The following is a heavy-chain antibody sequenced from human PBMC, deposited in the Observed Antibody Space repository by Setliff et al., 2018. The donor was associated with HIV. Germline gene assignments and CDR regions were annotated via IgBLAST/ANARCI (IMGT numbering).Heavy chain of an antibody. V-gene: IGHV4-59*11. CDR3: ARDVRGFWALDS. D-gene: IGHD3-10*02. CDR2: FYYSGST. CDR1: GVSISSHS. Sequence: SETLSLTCPVSGVSISSHSWTWIRQPPGKGLEWIGYFYYSGSTDYNPSLKGRVIISLDTSNNQFFLRMNSLTAADTAVYYCARDVRGFWALDSWGPGTVVTVSS. J-gene: IGHJ4*02.